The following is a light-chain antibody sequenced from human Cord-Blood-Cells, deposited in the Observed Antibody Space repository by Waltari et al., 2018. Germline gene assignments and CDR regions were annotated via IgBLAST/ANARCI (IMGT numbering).Light chain of an antibody. V-gene: IGKV3-20*01. J-gene: IGKJ4*01. CDR3: QQYGSSLLT. CDR1: QSVSSSY. CDR2: GAA. Sequence: EIVLTLSPGTLSLSPGERATLSCRASQSVSSSYLAWYQQKPGQAPRLLLYGAASRATGIPDRFSGSGAGTDFTLTISRLEPEDYAVYYCQQYGSSLLTFGGGTKVEIK.